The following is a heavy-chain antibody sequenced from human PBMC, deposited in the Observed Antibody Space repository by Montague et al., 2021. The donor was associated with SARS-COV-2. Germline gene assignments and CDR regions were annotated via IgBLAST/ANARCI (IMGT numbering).Heavy chain of an antibody. V-gene: IGHV4-4*02. CDR1: GGSLSTPHY. CDR2: VHHSGNA. J-gene: IGHJ5*02. D-gene: IGHD7-27*01. Sequence: SETLSLTCAVSGGSLSTPHYWSWVRQPPGKGLEWIGEVHHSGNANYNASCNGRATISVDKSKNQFSLTLTSVTAADTAVYYCACDRITRGWFDPWGQGTLVTVSS. CDR3: ACDRITRGWFDP.